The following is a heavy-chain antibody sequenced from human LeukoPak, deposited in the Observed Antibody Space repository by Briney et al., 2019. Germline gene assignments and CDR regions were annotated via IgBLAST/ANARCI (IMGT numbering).Heavy chain of an antibody. CDR2: IKQDGSEK. CDR3: ARSGRQLWRYFDY. J-gene: IGHJ4*02. Sequence: GGSLRLSCAASGFTFSSYWMSWVRQAPGKGLEWVADIKQDGSEKYYVDSVKGRFTISRDNAKNSLYLQMNSLRAEDTAVYYCARSGRQLWRYFDYWGQGTLVTVSS. CDR1: GFTFSSYW. D-gene: IGHD5-18*01. V-gene: IGHV3-7*03.